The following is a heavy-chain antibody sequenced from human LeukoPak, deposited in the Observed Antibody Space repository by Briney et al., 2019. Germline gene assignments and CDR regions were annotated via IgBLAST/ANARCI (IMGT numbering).Heavy chain of an antibody. V-gene: IGHV4-30-2*01. CDR2: IHDSGST. Sequence: PSETLSLTCAVSGGSISSGGYCWSWLRQPPGKGLEWIGYIHDSGSTYYHPSLKSRVTISVDRSKSQFSLKLSSVTAADTAVYYCARAVLITIFGVVIMGPQYNWFDPGGQGTLVTVSS. D-gene: IGHD3-3*01. CDR3: ARAVLITIFGVVIMGPQYNWFDP. CDR1: GGSISSGGYC. J-gene: IGHJ5*02.